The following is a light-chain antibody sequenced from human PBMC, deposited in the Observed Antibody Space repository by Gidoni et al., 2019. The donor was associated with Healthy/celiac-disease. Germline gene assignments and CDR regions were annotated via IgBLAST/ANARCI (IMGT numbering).Light chain of an antibody. J-gene: IGLJ2*01. CDR2: DAS. Sequence: SYVLTQPPSVSVAPGTTARITCGGSNIGSKSVHWYQQKPGQAPVLVVYDASDRPSGIPERFSGSNSGNTATLTISRVEAGDEADYYCQVWDSSSDHRVFGGGTKLTVL. CDR1: NIGSKS. CDR3: QVWDSSSDHRV. V-gene: IGLV3-21*03.